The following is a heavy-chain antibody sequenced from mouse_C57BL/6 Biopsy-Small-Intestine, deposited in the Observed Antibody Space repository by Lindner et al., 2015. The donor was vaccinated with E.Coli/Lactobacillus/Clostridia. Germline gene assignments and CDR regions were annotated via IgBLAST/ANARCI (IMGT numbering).Heavy chain of an antibody. Sequence: VQLQESGPELVKPGASVKISCKASGYSFTGYYMHWVKQSHGNILDWIGYIYPYNGLSSYNREFKGKATLTVDKSSSTAYMELLSLTSEDSAVFYCARSEGSSGFFDYWGQGTTLTVSS. CDR1: GYSFTGYY. D-gene: IGHD3-2*02. CDR2: IYPYNGLS. CDR3: ARSEGSSGFFDY. J-gene: IGHJ2*01. V-gene: IGHV1-31*01.